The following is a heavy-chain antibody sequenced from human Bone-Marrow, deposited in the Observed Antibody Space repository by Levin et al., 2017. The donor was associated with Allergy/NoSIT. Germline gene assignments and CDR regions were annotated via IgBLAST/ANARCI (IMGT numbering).Heavy chain of an antibody. CDR2: INPNRGDT. J-gene: IGHJ4*02. CDR3: ARGGSGSNDY. CDR1: GYTFTDYY. Sequence: AASVKVSCTVSGYTFTDYYMHWVRQAPGQGLEWMGWINPNRGDTNFAQKFHGRVVLSRNTSISTAYMELGRLRSDDTALYYCARGGSGSNDYWGQGTLVTVSS. D-gene: IGHD1-26*01. V-gene: IGHV1-2*02.